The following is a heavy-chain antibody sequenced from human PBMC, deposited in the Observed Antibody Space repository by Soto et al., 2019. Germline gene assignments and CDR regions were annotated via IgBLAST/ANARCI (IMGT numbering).Heavy chain of an antibody. CDR2: ISGSGGYT. CDR3: AKRFRGVLLNPEVD. D-gene: IGHD3-10*01. CDR1: GLTFSSYA. V-gene: IGHV3-23*01. Sequence: EVQLLESGGDLVQPGGSLRLSCVASGLTFSSYAMSWVRQAPGKGLEWVSVISGSGGYTDYADSVEGRFTISRDNSKNTLYLQMNSLRAQDTALYYCAKRFRGVLLNPEVDWGQRTLVTVSS. J-gene: IGHJ4*02.